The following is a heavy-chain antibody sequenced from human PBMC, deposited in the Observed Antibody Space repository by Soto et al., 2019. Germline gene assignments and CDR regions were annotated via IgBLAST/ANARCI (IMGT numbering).Heavy chain of an antibody. CDR1: GYTFTNYA. D-gene: IGHD6-6*01. CDR3: ARVTIGARTEYFYYYGLDV. CDR2: INAVNGNT. Sequence: EGSVQVSFQASGYTFTNYAIQWVRQAPGQSLEWMGWINAVNGNTKFSQKFQGRVTITRDTSASTAYMELSSLRSEDTATYYCARVTIGARTEYFYYYGLDVWGQGTTVTVSS. V-gene: IGHV1-3*01. J-gene: IGHJ6*02.